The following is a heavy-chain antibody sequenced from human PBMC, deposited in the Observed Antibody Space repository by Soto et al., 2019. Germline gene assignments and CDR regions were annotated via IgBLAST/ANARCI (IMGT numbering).Heavy chain of an antibody. V-gene: IGHV3-23*01. CDR1: GFTFSSYA. D-gene: IGHD1-1*01. Sequence: EVQLLKSGGGLVPPGGSRRLSCAASGFTFSSYAMSWVRQAPGEGLEWLAGITFRGDNTYYADSVKGRFTLSRDNSRNRLDLQMNSLNVEDTALYYCAKLGTMGVFDNWGQGTLLTVSS. J-gene: IGHJ4*02. CDR3: AKLGTMGVFDN. CDR2: ITFRGDNT.